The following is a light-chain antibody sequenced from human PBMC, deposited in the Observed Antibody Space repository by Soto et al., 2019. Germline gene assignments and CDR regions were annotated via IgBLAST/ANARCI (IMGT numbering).Light chain of an antibody. J-gene: IGKJ1*01. V-gene: IGKV1-5*01. CDR1: QSITTW. CDR2: DAS. CDR3: QQYNDYWT. Sequence: DIQMTQSPSTLSASVGDRVVITCRASQSITTWLAWYQPKPAKAPNLLIYDASSLESGVPSRFSGSGSGTESTLTIRSLKPDDFATYYCQQYNDYWTFGQGTKVDI.